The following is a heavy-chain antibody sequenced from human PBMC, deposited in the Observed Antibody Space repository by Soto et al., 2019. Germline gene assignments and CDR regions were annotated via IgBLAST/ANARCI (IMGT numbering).Heavy chain of an antibody. Sequence: AVKVSCKASGGTFSSYAISWVRQAPGQGREGMGGIIPIFDTANYAQKFQGRVTITADESTSTDYMELSSLRSEATAVYSCARGMVLTATLDRSDYWGQGTLVTVSS. CDR2: IIPIFDTA. D-gene: IGHD2-15*01. V-gene: IGHV1-69*13. CDR3: ARGMVLTATLDRSDY. CDR1: GGTFSSYA. J-gene: IGHJ4*02.